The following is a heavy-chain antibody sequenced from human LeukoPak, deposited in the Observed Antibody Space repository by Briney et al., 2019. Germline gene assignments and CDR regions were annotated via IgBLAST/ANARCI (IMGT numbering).Heavy chain of an antibody. CDR2: INSDGSSA. V-gene: IGHV3-74*01. CDR3: ARGYSGPDY. J-gene: IGHJ4*02. D-gene: IGHD1-1*01. CDR1: GFTFSSYW. Sequence: PGGSLRLSCAASGFTFSSYWMHWVRQAPGKGLVWVSRINSDGSSATYADAVKGRFTSSRDNAKNTLFLQMNSLRAEDTAVYYCARGYSGPDYWGQGTLVPVSS.